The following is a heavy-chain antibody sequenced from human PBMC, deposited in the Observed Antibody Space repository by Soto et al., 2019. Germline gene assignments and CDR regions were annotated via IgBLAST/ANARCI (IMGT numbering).Heavy chain of an antibody. CDR2: IYYSGST. CDR3: ARDYGHNWFDP. J-gene: IGHJ5*02. CDR1: GGSISSGGYY. V-gene: IGHV4-31*11. D-gene: IGHD4-17*01. Sequence: TLSLTCAVSGGSISSGGYYWSWIRQHPGKGLEWIGYIYYSGSTYYNPSLKSRVTISVDTSKNQFSLNLSSVTAADTAVYYCARDYGHNWFDPWGQGTLVTVSS.